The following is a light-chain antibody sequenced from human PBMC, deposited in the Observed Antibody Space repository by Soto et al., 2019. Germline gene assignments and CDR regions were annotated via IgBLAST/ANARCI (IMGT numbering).Light chain of an antibody. Sequence: EVVLTQSPGTLSLSPGERATISCRASQTINNNYLAWYQQKPGQAPRLLIYGASNRATGIPDRFSGSGSGTDFTLTISRLEPEDSAMYYCQQYIHSPQTFGQGTKVDIK. CDR3: QQYIHSPQT. CDR2: GAS. CDR1: QTINNNY. V-gene: IGKV3-20*01. J-gene: IGKJ1*01.